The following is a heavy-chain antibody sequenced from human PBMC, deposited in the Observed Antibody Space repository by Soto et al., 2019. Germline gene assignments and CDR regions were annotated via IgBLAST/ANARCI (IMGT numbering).Heavy chain of an antibody. D-gene: IGHD6-6*01. Sequence: PSETLSLTCAVSGYSISSGYYWGRIRQPPGKGLEWIGSIYHSGSTYYTPSLKSRVTISVVTSKNQFSLKLSSVTAADTAVYYCAREQLGPNDYYYYYGMDVWCQGXTLTVYS. CDR1: GYSISSGYY. CDR3: AREQLGPNDYYYYYGMDV. J-gene: IGHJ6*02. V-gene: IGHV4-38-2*01. CDR2: IYHSGST.